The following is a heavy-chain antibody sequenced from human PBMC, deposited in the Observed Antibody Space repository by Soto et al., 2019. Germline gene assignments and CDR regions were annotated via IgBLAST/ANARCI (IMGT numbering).Heavy chain of an antibody. CDR3: ATPTPYSGYAFDY. Sequence: GASVKVSCKASGYTFTSYAMHWVRQAPGQRLEWMGWINAGNGNTKYSQKFQGRVTITRDTSASTAYMELSSLRSEDTAVYYCATPTPYSGYAFDYWGQGTLVTVSS. J-gene: IGHJ4*02. D-gene: IGHD5-12*01. CDR2: INAGNGNT. V-gene: IGHV1-3*01. CDR1: GYTFTSYA.